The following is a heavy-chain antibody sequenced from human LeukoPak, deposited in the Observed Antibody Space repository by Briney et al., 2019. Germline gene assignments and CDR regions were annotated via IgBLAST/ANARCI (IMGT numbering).Heavy chain of an antibody. V-gene: IGHV1-8*03. CDR3: ARTTSLTASGYDY. CDR2: MNPNSGDS. D-gene: IGHD4-17*01. CDR1: GYTFTSYH. J-gene: IGHJ4*02. Sequence: ASVMVSCKASGYTFTSYHINWVRQASGQGLEWMGWMNPNSGDSGYAQEFQGRVTITRNTAITTAYMELRSLRSEDTAVYFCARTTSLTASGYDYWGQGTLVTVSS.